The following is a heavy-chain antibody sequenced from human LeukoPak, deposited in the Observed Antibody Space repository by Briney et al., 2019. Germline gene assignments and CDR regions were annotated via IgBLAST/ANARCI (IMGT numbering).Heavy chain of an antibody. CDR3: ARGTMNLDY. CDR1: GGTFSNYA. Sequence: VASVKVSCKASGGTFSNYAISWVRQAPGQGLEWMGWINPYSGDTVYAQKFQGRFTMTRDTSISTAYMELKRLRSDDTAVYFCARGTMNLDYWGQGTLVAVSS. J-gene: IGHJ4*02. D-gene: IGHD3-22*01. V-gene: IGHV1-2*02. CDR2: INPYSGDT.